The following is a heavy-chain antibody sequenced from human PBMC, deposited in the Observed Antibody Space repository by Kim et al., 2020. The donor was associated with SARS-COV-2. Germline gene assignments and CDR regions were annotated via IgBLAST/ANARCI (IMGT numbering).Heavy chain of an antibody. CDR3: AKEGAADYFDY. Sequence: TYYADSVKGRCTIYRDNSKHTLYLQMNSLRAEDTAVYYCAKEGAADYFDYWGQGTLVTVSS. CDR2: T. D-gene: IGHD3-16*01. J-gene: IGHJ4*02. V-gene: IGHV3-23*03.